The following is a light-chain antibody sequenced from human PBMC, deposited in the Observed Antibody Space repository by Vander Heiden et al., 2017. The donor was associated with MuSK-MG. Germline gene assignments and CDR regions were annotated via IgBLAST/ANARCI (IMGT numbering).Light chain of an antibody. J-gene: IGLJ1*01. CDR3: AAWDDSLSALYV. V-gene: IGLV1-47*01. CDR2: RNN. Sequence: QSVLTQPPSASGTPGQRVTISCSGSSPNLGSTYESWYEQLPGTAPNLARHRNNQRPSGVHDRFSGSKSGTSASLAISGLRSEDEADYYCAAWDDSLSALYVFGTGTKVTVL. CDR1: SPNLGSTY.